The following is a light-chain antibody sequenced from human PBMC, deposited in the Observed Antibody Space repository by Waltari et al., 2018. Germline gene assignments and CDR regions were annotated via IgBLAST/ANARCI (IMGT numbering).Light chain of an antibody. CDR1: QSVLPPSNKNNY. Sequence: DIVMTQSPDSLAVFLGERATINCKSSQSVLPPSNKNNYLAWYQQKPGQPPKLRIYWASTRESGVPDRFSGSGSGTDFTLTISSLQAEDVAVYYCQQYYSPPQTFGQGTKVEIK. CDR2: WAS. V-gene: IGKV4-1*01. J-gene: IGKJ1*01. CDR3: QQYYSPPQT.